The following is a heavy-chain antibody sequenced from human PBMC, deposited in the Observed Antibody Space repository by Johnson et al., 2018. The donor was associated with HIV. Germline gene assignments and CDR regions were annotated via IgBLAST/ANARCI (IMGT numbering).Heavy chain of an antibody. CDR2: ISGSGSST. CDR1: KFIFSSYA. D-gene: IGHD3-22*01. Sequence: QLVESGGSLVQPGGSLRLSGAASKFIFSSYAMSWVRQGPGKGLEWVSGISGSGSSTHYAESVKGRFTISRDNSKNTLYLQMNSLRVEDTAVYYCARERDYYDSFWLDHDAFDIWGQGTMVTVSS. CDR3: ARERDYYDSFWLDHDAFDI. V-gene: IGHV3-23*04. J-gene: IGHJ3*02.